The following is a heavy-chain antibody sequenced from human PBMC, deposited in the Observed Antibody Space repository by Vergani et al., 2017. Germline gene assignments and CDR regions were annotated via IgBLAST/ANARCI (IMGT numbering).Heavy chain of an antibody. D-gene: IGHD4-17*01. J-gene: IGHJ3*02. Sequence: DVQLLESGGGLVQPGGSLRLSCAASGFTFSSYAMSWVRQAPGKGLEWASAISGSGGSTYYADSVKGRFTISRDNSKNTLYLQMNSLRAEDTAVYYCAKDPVTNDYGDYGDAFDIWGQGTMVTVSS. CDR2: ISGSGGST. CDR3: AKDPVTNDYGDYGDAFDI. CDR1: GFTFSSYA. V-gene: IGHV3-23*01.